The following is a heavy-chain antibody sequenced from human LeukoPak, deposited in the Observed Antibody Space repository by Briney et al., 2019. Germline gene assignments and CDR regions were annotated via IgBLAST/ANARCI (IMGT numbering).Heavy chain of an antibody. Sequence: SETLSLTCAVYGGSFSGYYWSWIRQPPGKGLEWIGEMNHSGSTNYNPSLKSRVTISVDTSKNQFSLRLSSVTAADTAVYYCARLTRNDSGTYRFGKKKRGYMDVWGKGTTVTISS. V-gene: IGHV4-34*01. J-gene: IGHJ6*03. CDR1: GGSFSGYY. CDR2: MNHSGST. D-gene: IGHD3-10*01. CDR3: ARLTRNDSGTYRFGKKKRGYMDV.